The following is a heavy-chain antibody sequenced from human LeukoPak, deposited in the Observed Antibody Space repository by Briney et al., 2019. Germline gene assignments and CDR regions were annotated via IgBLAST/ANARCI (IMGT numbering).Heavy chain of an antibody. CDR2: ISSSSSYI. D-gene: IGHD3-9*01. J-gene: IGHJ3*02. V-gene: IGHV3-21*01. Sequence: PGGSLRLSCAASGFTFSSYSMNWVRQAPGKGLEWVSSISSSSSYIYYADSVKGRFTISRDNVKNSLYLQMNSLRAEDTAVYYCARDCRRYFDWPPCDAFDIWGQGTMVTVSS. CDR3: ARDCRRYFDWPPCDAFDI. CDR1: GFTFSSYS.